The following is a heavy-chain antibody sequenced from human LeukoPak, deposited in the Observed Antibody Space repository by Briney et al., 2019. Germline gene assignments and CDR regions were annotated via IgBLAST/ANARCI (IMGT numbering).Heavy chain of an antibody. Sequence: ASVKVSCKASGYTFTDYFLHWVRQAPGQGPEWMGRVNCNSGVTMYAQNLQDRITMTKVTSISTACMELNSLTSDDTAVYYCARDLSSTANWELDFWGRGTLVTVSS. CDR2: VNCNSGVT. CDR3: ARDLSSTANWELDF. CDR1: GYTFTDYF. V-gene: IGHV1-2*06. D-gene: IGHD1-1*01. J-gene: IGHJ4*02.